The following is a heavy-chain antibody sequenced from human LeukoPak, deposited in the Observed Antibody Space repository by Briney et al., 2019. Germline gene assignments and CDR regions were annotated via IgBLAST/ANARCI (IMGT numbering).Heavy chain of an antibody. CDR3: ASSMWFGMRKIDY. CDR1: GFSFSSYW. Sequence: GGSLRLSCAASGFSFSSYWMSWVRQAPGKGLEWVANITQDGGEKYYVDSVKGRFTISRDNAKNSLYLQINSLRAEDTAMYYCASSMWFGMRKIDYCGHRSPIAVAS. CDR2: ITQDGGEK. J-gene: IGHJ4*01. D-gene: IGHD3-10*01. V-gene: IGHV3-7*03.